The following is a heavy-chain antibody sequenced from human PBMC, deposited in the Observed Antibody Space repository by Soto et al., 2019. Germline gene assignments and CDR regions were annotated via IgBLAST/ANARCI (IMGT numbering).Heavy chain of an antibody. J-gene: IGHJ4*02. Sequence: EVKPLESGGGLVQPGGSLGLSCAASGFPFGRSAMSWLRQAPGMGLEWVSTIISDTARTHYADSVKGRFTISRDSSKNTMFLQMNSLRAADTAVYYCATQDCSGAACSPPGWGQGTLVTVSS. V-gene: IGHV3-23*01. CDR3: ATQDCSGAACSPPG. D-gene: IGHD2-15*01. CDR1: GFPFGRSA. CDR2: IISDTART.